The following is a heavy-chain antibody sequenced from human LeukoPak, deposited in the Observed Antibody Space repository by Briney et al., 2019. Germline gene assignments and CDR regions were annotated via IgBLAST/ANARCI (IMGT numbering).Heavy chain of an antibody. Sequence: GGSLRLSCEASGFTFSTYEMNWVRQAPGKGLEWVANVNLHGIEKRYGDSVRGRFTISRDNAKNSLYLQMNSLRAEDTALYYCAKDRRPTVSGGYFDLWGRGTLVIVSS. CDR1: GFTFSTYE. J-gene: IGHJ2*01. CDR2: VNLHGIEK. CDR3: AKDRRPTVSGGYFDL. D-gene: IGHD3-10*01. V-gene: IGHV3-7*03.